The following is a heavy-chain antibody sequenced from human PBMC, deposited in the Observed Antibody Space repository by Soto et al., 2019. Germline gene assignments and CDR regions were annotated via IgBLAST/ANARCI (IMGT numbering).Heavy chain of an antibody. J-gene: IGHJ6*02. D-gene: IGHD2-2*01. CDR1: GGSFSGNY. CDR2: IDHSGDT. V-gene: IGHV4-34*01. Sequence: QVQLQQWGAGLLKPSETLSLTCAVYGGSFSGNYWSWIRQTPGKGLGWIGEIDHSGDTNYNPSLKSRVTISVDTSKTQFSLKLRSVTAADTAVYYCARRRCSSISCYDGLFGRSFYGMDVWGQGTTVTVSS. CDR3: ARRRCSSISCYDGLFGRSFYGMDV.